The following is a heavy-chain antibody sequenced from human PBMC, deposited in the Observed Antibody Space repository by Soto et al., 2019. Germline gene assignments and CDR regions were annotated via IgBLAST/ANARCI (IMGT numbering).Heavy chain of an antibody. D-gene: IGHD5-12*01. V-gene: IGHV1-24*01. CDR1: GYTLTELS. CDR2: FDPEDGET. CDR3: GTCRDGYNREYWYFDL. Sequence: QVQLVQSGAEVKKPGASVKVSCKVSGYTLTELSMHWVRQAPGKGLEWMGGFDPEDGETIYAQKFQGRVTMTEDTSTDTAYMGVSSLRSEDTAVYYCGTCRDGYNREYWYFDLWGRGTLVTVSS. J-gene: IGHJ2*01.